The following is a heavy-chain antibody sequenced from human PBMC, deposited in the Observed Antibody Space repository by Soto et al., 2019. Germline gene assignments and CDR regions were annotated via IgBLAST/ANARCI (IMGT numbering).Heavy chain of an antibody. CDR3: AKPRGASLRFLPDYFDY. Sequence: GGSLRLSCAASGFTFSSYAMSWVRQAPGKGLEWVSAISGSGGSTYYADSGKGRFTISRDNSKNTLYLQMNSLRAEDTAVYYCAKPRGASLRFLPDYFDYWGQGTLVTVSS. J-gene: IGHJ4*02. CDR1: GFTFSSYA. CDR2: ISGSGGST. D-gene: IGHD3-3*01. V-gene: IGHV3-23*01.